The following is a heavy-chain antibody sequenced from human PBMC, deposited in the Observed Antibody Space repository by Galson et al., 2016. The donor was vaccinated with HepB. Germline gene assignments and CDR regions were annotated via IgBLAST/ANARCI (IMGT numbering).Heavy chain of an antibody. J-gene: IGHJ4*02. V-gene: IGHV3-74*01. CDR2: ISGDGSST. CDR1: GFTFSNHW. Sequence: SLRLSCAASGFTFSNHWMHWVRQAPGKGLVWVSRISGDGSSTSYADSVKGRFTVSRDNAKNSLYLQMNSLRAEDTAVYYCARDHLWAFDYWGQGTLVTVSS. CDR3: ARDHLWAFDY. D-gene: IGHD7-27*01.